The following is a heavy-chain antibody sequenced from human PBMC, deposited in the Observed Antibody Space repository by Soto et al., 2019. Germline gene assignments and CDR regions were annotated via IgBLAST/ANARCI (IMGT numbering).Heavy chain of an antibody. CDR2: IIPVFGRP. CDR3: AREASGYDF. J-gene: IGHJ1*01. CDR1: GGTFSSFG. D-gene: IGHD5-12*01. Sequence: SVKVSCKASGGTFSSFGISWVRQAPGQGLEWMGGIIPVFGRPNYAQRFRGRLTITADESTNTSYMELIDLTSEDTAVYYCAREASGYDFWGQGTQVTVYS. V-gene: IGHV1-69*13.